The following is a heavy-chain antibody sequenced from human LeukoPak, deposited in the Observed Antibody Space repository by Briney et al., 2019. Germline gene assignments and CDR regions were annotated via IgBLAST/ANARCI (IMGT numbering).Heavy chain of an antibody. Sequence: ASVKVSCKASGYTFTSYDINWVRQATGQGLEWMGWMNPNSGNTGYAQKFQGRVTMTRNTSISTAYMELSSLRSEDTAVYYCARARRITMVRGVITDYYFDYWGQGTLVTVSS. J-gene: IGHJ4*02. D-gene: IGHD3-10*01. CDR3: ARARRITMVRGVITDYYFDY. CDR1: GYTFTSYD. V-gene: IGHV1-8*01. CDR2: MNPNSGNT.